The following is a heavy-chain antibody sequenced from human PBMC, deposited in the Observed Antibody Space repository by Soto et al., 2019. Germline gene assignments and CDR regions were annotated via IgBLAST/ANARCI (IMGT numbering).Heavy chain of an antibody. CDR2: IYYSGDA. CDR1: GGSIGSFY. J-gene: IGHJ4*02. CDR3: ARDDFPPYSSSSRGSDF. V-gene: IGHV4-59*01. Sequence: SETLSLSCTVSGGSIGSFYWSWIRQSPGKGREWIGSIYYSGDATYNPSLKSRVTTSIDPYKKQFSLVLSSVTAADTAIYYCARDDFPPYSSSSRGSDFWGQGALVTVS. D-gene: IGHD6-6*01.